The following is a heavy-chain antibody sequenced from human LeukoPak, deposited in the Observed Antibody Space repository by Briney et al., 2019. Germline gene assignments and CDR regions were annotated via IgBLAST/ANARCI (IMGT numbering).Heavy chain of an antibody. CDR3: ARHPPDPMDDFWSGYYSFDYGMDV. D-gene: IGHD3-3*01. Sequence: SETLSLTCTVSGGSISSSSYYWGWIRQPPGKGLEWIGSIYYSGSTYYNPSLKSRVTISVDTSKNQFSLKLSSVTAADTAVYYCARHPPDPMDDFWSGYYSFDYGMDVWGQGTTVTVSS. V-gene: IGHV4-39*01. J-gene: IGHJ6*02. CDR2: IYYSGST. CDR1: GGSISSSSYY.